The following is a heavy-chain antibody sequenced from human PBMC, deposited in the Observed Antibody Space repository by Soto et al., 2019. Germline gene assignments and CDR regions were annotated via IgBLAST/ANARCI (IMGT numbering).Heavy chain of an antibody. J-gene: IGHJ3*02. Sequence: SVKVSCKASGGTFSSYAISWVRQAPGQGLEWMGGIIPIFGTANYAQKFQGRVTITADESTSTAYMELSSLRSEDTAVYYCAREPSQITFGGVIVRDAFDIWGQGTMVTVSS. CDR3: AREPSQITFGGVIVRDAFDI. V-gene: IGHV1-69*13. D-gene: IGHD3-16*02. CDR2: IIPIFGTA. CDR1: GGTFSSYA.